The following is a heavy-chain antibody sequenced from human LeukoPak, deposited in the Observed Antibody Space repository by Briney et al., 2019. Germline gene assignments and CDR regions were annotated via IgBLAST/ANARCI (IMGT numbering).Heavy chain of an antibody. CDR2: MYHSGST. D-gene: IGHD3-3*01. CDR1: GGSMSSFY. Sequence: SETLSLTCTVSGGSMSSFYWSWIRQPPGKGLEWIGYMYHSGSTNYNPSLKSRVTVSVDTSKNQFSPKLSSVTAADTAVYYCARGGGDFWSGYFSDYYMDVWGKGTTVTVSS. V-gene: IGHV4-59*01. J-gene: IGHJ6*03. CDR3: ARGGGDFWSGYFSDYYMDV.